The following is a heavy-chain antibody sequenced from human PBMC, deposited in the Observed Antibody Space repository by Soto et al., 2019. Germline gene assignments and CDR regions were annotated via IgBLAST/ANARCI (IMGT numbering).Heavy chain of an antibody. Sequence: EVQLVESGGGLVQPGGSLKLSCAASGFTFSDSAMHWVRQASGKGLEWVGRIRSKALSYATAYAASVQGRLTISRDDSENTAYLQMNSLKSEDTAVYYCLRASWNYYYYGMDIWGQGTTVTVSS. J-gene: IGHJ6*02. V-gene: IGHV3-73*02. CDR3: LRASWNYYYYGMDI. CDR1: GFTFSDSA. CDR2: IRSKALSYAT. D-gene: IGHD1-1*01.